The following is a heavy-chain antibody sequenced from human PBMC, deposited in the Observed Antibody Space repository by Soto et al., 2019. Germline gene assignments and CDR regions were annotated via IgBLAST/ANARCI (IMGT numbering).Heavy chain of an antibody. J-gene: IGHJ4*02. CDR3: AREVAGAGGVYDY. CDR1: GYTLTTYG. CDR2: ISGANGHT. V-gene: IGHV1-18*01. D-gene: IGHD6-13*01. Sequence: QVQVVQPGAEVKKPGASVKVSCKTSGYTLTTYGIGWVRQAPGQGLEWMGWISGANGHTNYAQNVQGRVTVTTDTSTSTAYMELRSLRSDDTAVYYCAREVAGAGGVYDYWGQGTLVTLSS.